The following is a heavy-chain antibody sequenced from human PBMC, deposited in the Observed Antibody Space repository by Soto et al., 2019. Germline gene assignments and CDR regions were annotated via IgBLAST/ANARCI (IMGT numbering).Heavy chain of an antibody. V-gene: IGHV4-30-4*01. J-gene: IGHJ6*02. Sequence: QVQLQESGPGLVKPSQTLSLSCTLSGDSISSGNYYWGWIRHSPGKGLEWIAYINYSGSTYWNQWLRGRITMSVDTWENQFSLQLRSVTAADTAVYYCARVPPSSGTYFNYYYVMDVWGQGTTVTVSS. D-gene: IGHD1-26*01. CDR2: INYSGST. CDR3: ARVPPSSGTYFNYYYVMDV. CDR1: GDSISSGNYY.